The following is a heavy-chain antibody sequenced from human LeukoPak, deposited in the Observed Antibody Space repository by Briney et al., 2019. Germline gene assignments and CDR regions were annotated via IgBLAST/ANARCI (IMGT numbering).Heavy chain of an antibody. J-gene: IGHJ4*02. V-gene: IGHV4-38-2*01. CDR2: VYRSGST. Sequence: SETLSLTCAVSGYSISSGYYWGWIRQPPGKGLEWIGSVYRSGSTYSNPSLRSRVTISVDTSKNQFSLKLSSVTAADTAVNYCALTLWLSLQPVFDYWGQGLLVTVSS. CDR3: ALTLWLSLQPVFDY. CDR1: GYSISSGYY. D-gene: IGHD3-22*01.